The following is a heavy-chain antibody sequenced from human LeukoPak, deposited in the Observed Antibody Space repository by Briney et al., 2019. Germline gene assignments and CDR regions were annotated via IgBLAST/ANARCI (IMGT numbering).Heavy chain of an antibody. CDR3: ARDRTAYSGSYYGWFDP. Sequence: ASVKVSCKASGYTFPSYYMHWVRQAPGQGLEWMGIINPSGGSTSYAQKFQGRVTMTRDTSTSTVYMELSSLRSEDTAVYYCARDRTAYSGSYYGWFDPWGQGTLVTVSS. V-gene: IGHV1-46*01. CDR2: INPSGGST. D-gene: IGHD1-26*01. J-gene: IGHJ5*02. CDR1: GYTFPSYY.